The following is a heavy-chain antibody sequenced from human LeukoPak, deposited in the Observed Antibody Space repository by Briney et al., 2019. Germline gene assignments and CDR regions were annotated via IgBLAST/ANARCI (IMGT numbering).Heavy chain of an antibody. CDR3: AKDDRIQTRRYSYNY. V-gene: IGHV3-23*01. CDR1: GFTFSRYG. J-gene: IGHJ4*02. D-gene: IGHD5-18*01. CDR2: ISGSGGST. Sequence: GGSLRLSCAASGFTFSRYGMQWVRQAPGKGLEWVSTISGSGGSTYYADSVKGRFTISRDNSKNTLYLQMNSLRAEDTAVYYCAKDDRIQTRRYSYNYWGQGTLVTVSS.